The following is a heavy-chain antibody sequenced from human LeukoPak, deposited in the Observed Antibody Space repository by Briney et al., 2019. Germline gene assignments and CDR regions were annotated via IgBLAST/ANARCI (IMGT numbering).Heavy chain of an antibody. CDR3: ARDLDDSSGYTDY. D-gene: IGHD3-22*01. CDR1: GGTFSSYA. Sequence: SVKVSCKASGGTFSSYAISWVRQAPGQGLEWMGRIIPILGIANYAQKFQGRVTITADKSTSTAYMELSSLRSEDTAVYYCARDLDDSSGYTDYWGQGTLVTVSS. J-gene: IGHJ4*02. V-gene: IGHV1-69*04. CDR2: IIPILGIA.